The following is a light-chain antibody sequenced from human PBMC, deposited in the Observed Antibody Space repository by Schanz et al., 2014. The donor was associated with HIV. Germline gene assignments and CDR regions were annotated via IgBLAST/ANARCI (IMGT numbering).Light chain of an antibody. CDR1: SSDVGGYYY. Sequence: SALTQPPSASGSPGQSVNISCTGTSSDVGGYYYVSWYQQHPGKAPKLMIYEVTKRPSGVPDRFSGSKSGNTASLTVSGLQAEDEGDYYCSSYAGSSTYVVFGGGTKLTVL. CDR3: SSYAGSSTYVV. V-gene: IGLV2-8*01. J-gene: IGLJ2*01. CDR2: EVT.